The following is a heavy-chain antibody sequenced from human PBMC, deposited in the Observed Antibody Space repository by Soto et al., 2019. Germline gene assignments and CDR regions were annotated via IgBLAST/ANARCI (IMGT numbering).Heavy chain of an antibody. CDR2: IYPGDSDT. J-gene: IGHJ6*02. CDR3: ARQIHPGPVSYYYGMDV. CDR1: GYSFTSYW. V-gene: IGHV5-51*01. D-gene: IGHD5-18*01. Sequence: VESLKISCKGSGYSFTSYWIGWVRQMPGKGLEWMGIIYPGDSDTRYSPSFQGQVTISADKSISTAYLQWSSLKASDTAMYYCARQIHPGPVSYYYGMDVWGQGTSVTVSS.